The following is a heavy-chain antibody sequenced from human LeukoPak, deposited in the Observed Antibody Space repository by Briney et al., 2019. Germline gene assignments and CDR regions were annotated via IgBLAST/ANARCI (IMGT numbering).Heavy chain of an antibody. V-gene: IGHV4-59*12. J-gene: IGHJ3*02. CDR1: GGSISSYY. CDR2: IYYSGST. Sequence: SETLSLTCTVSGGSISSYYWSWIRQPPGKGLEWIGYIYYSGSTNYNPSLKSRVTISVDTSKNQFSLKLTSVTAADTAVYYCARDSTFHNAFDIWGQGTLVTVSS. CDR3: ARDSTFHNAFDI. D-gene: IGHD3-16*01.